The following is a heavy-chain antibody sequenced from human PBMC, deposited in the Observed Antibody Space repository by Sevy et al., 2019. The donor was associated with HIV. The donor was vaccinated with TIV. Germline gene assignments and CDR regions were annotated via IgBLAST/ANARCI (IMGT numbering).Heavy chain of an antibody. J-gene: IGHJ4*02. Sequence: SETLSLTCTVSGGSISSYYWSWIRQPAGKGLEWIGRIYTSGSTNYNPSLKSRVTMSVDTSKNQCSLKLSSVTAADTAVYYCARDDWSGSYYPYYFDYWGQGTLVTVSS. CDR3: ARDDWSGSYYPYYFDY. V-gene: IGHV4-4*07. CDR2: IYTSGST. D-gene: IGHD1-26*01. CDR1: GGSISSYY.